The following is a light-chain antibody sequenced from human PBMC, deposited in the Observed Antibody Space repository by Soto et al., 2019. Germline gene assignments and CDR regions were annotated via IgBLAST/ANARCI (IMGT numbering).Light chain of an antibody. Sequence: MQVTQSPSSLSASVGDRVIITCRASQTISSHLNWYQQKPGKAPKLLIYDASSLESGVPSRFSGSGSGTEFTLTISSLQPDDFATYYCQQYNSYPLTFGGGTKVDI. J-gene: IGKJ4*01. CDR1: QTISSH. CDR3: QQYNSYPLT. V-gene: IGKV1-13*02. CDR2: DAS.